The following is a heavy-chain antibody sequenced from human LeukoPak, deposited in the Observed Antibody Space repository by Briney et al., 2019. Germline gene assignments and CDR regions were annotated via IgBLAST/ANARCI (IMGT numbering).Heavy chain of an antibody. CDR2: INTNTGNP. D-gene: IGHD2-2*02. J-gene: IGHJ4*02. CDR3: ARGSLRTGDQPLLYRL. CDR1: GYTFTSYA. Sequence: GASVKVSCKASGYTFTSYAMNWVRQAPGQGLEWMGWINTNTGNPTYAQGFTGRFVFSLDTSVSTAYLQISSLKAEDTAVYYCARGSLRTGDQPLLYRLWGQGTLVTVSS. V-gene: IGHV7-4-1*02.